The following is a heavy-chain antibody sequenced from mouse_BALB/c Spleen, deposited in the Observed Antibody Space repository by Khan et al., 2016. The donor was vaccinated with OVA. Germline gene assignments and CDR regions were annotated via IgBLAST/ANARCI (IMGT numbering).Heavy chain of an antibody. Sequence: EVQVVESGGDLVRPGGSLQLSCTASGFTFSSYSMSWVRQTPDKRLEWVATISSDGDYTYYPDNVKGRFTISRDNARNTLYLQMSSLKSEDTAMYYCASHLTGSFAYWGQGTLVTVSA. V-gene: IGHV5-6*01. D-gene: IGHD4-1*01. CDR1: GFTFSSYS. CDR3: ASHLTGSFAY. J-gene: IGHJ3*01. CDR2: ISSDGDYT.